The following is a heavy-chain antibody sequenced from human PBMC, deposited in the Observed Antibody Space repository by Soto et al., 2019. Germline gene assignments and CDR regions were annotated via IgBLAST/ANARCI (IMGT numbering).Heavy chain of an antibody. CDR2: IKTKTDGGTT. J-gene: IGHJ5*02. V-gene: IGHV3-15*01. CDR3: ATTGYSTDGMFDP. D-gene: IGHD6-25*01. Sequence: EVQLVESGGGLVKPGGSLTLSCSASGFSFDRAWASWVRQAPGRGLEWVGLIKTKTDGGTTDYAASVKGRFTISKDESEKTVYLHMNRLKTEDTAFYYCATTGYSTDGMFDPWGQGSLVTVSS. CDR1: GFSFDRAW.